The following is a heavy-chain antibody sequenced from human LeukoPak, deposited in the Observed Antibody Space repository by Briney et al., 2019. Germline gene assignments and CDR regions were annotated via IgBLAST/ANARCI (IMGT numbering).Heavy chain of an antibody. V-gene: IGHV3-11*01. J-gene: IGHJ6*02. CDR1: GFTLSDYY. CDR2: ISSSGSTI. D-gene: IGHD3-22*01. Sequence: GRSLRLSCAASGFTLSDYYMSWIRQAPGKGLEWVSYISSSGSTINYAASAKGRFTISRDNPKNTLYLQMNRLIAQDRAVYYCARGGVMEVVTPTTSYYYYGMDVWGQGATVTVSS. CDR3: ARGGVMEVVTPTTSYYYYGMDV.